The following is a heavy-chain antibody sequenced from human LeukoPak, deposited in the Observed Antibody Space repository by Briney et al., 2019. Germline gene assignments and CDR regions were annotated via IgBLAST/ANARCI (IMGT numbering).Heavy chain of an antibody. V-gene: IGHV4-39*01. CDR2: IYYSGST. D-gene: IGHD3-22*01. CDR3: ASPGSGYYYDSSGEEAFDI. Sequence: SETLSHTCTVSGGSISSSSYYWGWIRQPPGKGLEWIGSIYYSGSTYYNQARKSRITISVDTGKNKFYQKLRYVAAEATAVYYCASPGSGYYYDSSGEEAFDIWGQGTMVTVSS. CDR1: GGSISSSSYY. J-gene: IGHJ3*02.